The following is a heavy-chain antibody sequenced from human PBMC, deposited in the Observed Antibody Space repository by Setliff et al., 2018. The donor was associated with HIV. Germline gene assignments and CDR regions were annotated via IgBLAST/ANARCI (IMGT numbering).Heavy chain of an antibody. Sequence: SVKVSCKASGGTFRTCAISWVRQAPGQGLEWMGGIIPMLRVAKYAQNLQDRVTITADKSTGTAYMELSGLRSEDTAVYYCARGSNPTGNYDFYFLDVWGKGTTVTVSS. CDR1: GGTFRTCA. V-gene: IGHV1-69*10. D-gene: IGHD1-1*01. CDR2: IIPMLRVA. CDR3: ARGSNPTGNYDFYFLDV. J-gene: IGHJ6*03.